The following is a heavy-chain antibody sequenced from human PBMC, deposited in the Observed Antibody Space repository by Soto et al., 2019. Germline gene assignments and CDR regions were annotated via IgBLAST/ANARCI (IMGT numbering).Heavy chain of an antibody. D-gene: IGHD3-9*01. CDR1: GFTFSSYA. V-gene: IGHV3-23*01. Sequence: GGSLRLSCAASGFTFSSYAMSWVRQAPGKGLEWVSAISGSGGSTYYADSVKGRFTISRDNSKNTLYLQMNSLRAEDTAVYYCAKDLGLRYFDWLQTFGLDYWGQGTLVTVSS. CDR3: AKDLGLRYFDWLQTFGLDY. CDR2: ISGSGGST. J-gene: IGHJ4*02.